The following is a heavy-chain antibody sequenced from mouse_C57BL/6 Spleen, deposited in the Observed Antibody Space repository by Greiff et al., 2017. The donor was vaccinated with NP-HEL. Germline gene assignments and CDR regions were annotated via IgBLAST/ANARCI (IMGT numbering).Heavy chain of an antibody. CDR3: ARGDMDY. V-gene: IGHV5-6*01. CDR2: ISSGGSYT. Sequence: EVQLVESGGDLVKPGGSLKLSCAASGFTFSSYGMSWVRQTPDKRLEWVATISSGGSYTYYPDSVKGRFTISRDNAKNTLYLQMSSLKSEDTAMYYCARGDMDYWGQGTSVTVSS. CDR1: GFTFSSYG. J-gene: IGHJ4*01.